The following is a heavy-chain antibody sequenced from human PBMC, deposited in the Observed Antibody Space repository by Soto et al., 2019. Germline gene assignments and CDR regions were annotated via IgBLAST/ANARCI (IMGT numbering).Heavy chain of an antibody. CDR2: IYHSGTT. J-gene: IGHJ4*02. CDR1: SGSINSSNW. V-gene: IGHV4-4*02. D-gene: IGHD2-15*01. CDR3: ARVVRFCSVGICSDHFDT. Sequence: QVQLQESGPGLVKPSGTLSLTCAVSSGSINSSNWWSWVRQPPGKGLEWIGEIYHSGTTNYSPSLRGGDTISVDKSRNQFALKWSSVTSADMAVYLCARVVRFCSVGICSDHFDTWGQGTLVTVSS.